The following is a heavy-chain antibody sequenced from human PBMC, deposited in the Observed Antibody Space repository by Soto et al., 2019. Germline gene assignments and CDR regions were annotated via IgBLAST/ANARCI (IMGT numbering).Heavy chain of an antibody. CDR3: ARVDSEWLRSIDY. V-gene: IGHV4-39*01. CDR2: IYYSGST. CDR1: GGSISSSSYY. J-gene: IGHJ4*02. Sequence: QLQLQESGPGLVKPSETLSLTCTVSGGSISSSSYYWGWIRQPPGKGLEWIGSIYYSGSTYYNPSLKSRVTISVDTSKNQFPLKLSSVTAADTAVYYCARVDSEWLRSIDYWGQGTLVTVSS. D-gene: IGHD5-12*01.